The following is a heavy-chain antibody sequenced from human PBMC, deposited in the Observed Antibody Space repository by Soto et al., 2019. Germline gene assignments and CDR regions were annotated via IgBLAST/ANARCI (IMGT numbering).Heavy chain of an antibody. CDR2: INTNTGNP. V-gene: IGHV7-4-1*01. CDR3: ATSFGVVTYYYGMDV. D-gene: IGHD3-3*01. CDR1: GYTFTGYA. Sequence: ASVKVSCKASGYTFTGYAMNWVRQSPGQGLEWMGWINTNTGNPTYAQGFTGRFVFSLDTSVSTAYLQICSLKAEDTAVYYCATSFGVVTYYYGMDVWGQGTTVTVSS. J-gene: IGHJ6*02.